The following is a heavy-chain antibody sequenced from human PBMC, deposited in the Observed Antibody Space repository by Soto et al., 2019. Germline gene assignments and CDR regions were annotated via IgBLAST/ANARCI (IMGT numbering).Heavy chain of an antibody. J-gene: IGHJ5*02. CDR2: LLRSGSSA. D-gene: IGHD4-17*01. CDR1: GFTFRNYA. Sequence: HPGGSLRLSCAASGFTFRNYAMTWARQAPGKGLEWVSSLLRSGSSAYYADSVRGRFTISSDTFANSLYLQMDNLRAEDTAIYYCAKDAISGDGIWLMDSWGQGTVVTVYS. CDR3: AKDAISGDGIWLMDS. V-gene: IGHV3-23*01.